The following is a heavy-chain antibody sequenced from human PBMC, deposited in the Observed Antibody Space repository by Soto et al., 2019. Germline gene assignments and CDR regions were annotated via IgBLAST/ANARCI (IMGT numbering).Heavy chain of an antibody. CDR1: GYTFTSYG. D-gene: IGHD1-26*01. J-gene: IGHJ6*03. CDR2: ISAYNGNT. CDR3: ARDLVGAYYYYMDV. V-gene: IGHV1-18*01. Sequence: ASVKVSCKASGYTFTSYGISWVRQAPGQGLEWMGWISAYNGNTNYAQKLQGRVTMTTDTSTGTAYMELRSLRSDDTAVYYCARDLVGAYYYYMDVWGKGTTVTVSS.